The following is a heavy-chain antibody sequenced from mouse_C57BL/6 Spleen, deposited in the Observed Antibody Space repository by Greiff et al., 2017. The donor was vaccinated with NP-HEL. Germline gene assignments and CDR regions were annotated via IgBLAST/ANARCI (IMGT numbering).Heavy chain of an antibody. V-gene: IGHV1-69*01. Sequence: QVQLQQSGAELVMPGASVKLSCKASGYTFTSYWMHWVKQRPGQGLEWIGEIDPSDSYTNYNQKFKGKSTLTVDKSSSTAYMQLSSLTSEDSAVYYCARGWLRRYYFDYWGQGTTLTVSS. CDR1: GYTFTSYW. CDR3: ARGWLRRYYFDY. CDR2: IDPSDSYT. D-gene: IGHD2-2*01. J-gene: IGHJ2*01.